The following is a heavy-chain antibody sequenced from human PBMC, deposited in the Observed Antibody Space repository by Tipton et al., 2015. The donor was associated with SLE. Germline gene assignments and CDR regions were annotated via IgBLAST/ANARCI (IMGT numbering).Heavy chain of an antibody. CDR3: ARDDRSSYYMDV. J-gene: IGHJ6*03. D-gene: IGHD3-16*01. CDR2: INHSGST. CDR1: GGSFSDYS. V-gene: IGHV4-34*01. Sequence: TLSLTCVVYGGSFSDYSWSWIRQSPGKGLEWIGEINHSGSTNYNPSLKSRVTISVDMSKNQFSLRLSSVTAADTALYFCARDDRSSYYMDVWGRGTTVTVSS.